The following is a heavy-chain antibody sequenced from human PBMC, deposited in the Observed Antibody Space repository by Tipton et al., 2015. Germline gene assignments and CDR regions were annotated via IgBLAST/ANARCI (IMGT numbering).Heavy chain of an antibody. D-gene: IGHD4-17*01. CDR1: GFAFSDYA. Sequence: SLRLSCVASGFAFSDYAMSWVRQAPGKGLEWVSSISGSGGSTYYADSVKGRFTISRDNSKNTLYLRMNSLRAEDTAVYYCARDYGDYVDAYFYYGMDVWGQGTTVTVSS. J-gene: IGHJ6*02. CDR2: ISGSGGST. CDR3: ARDYGDYVDAYFYYGMDV. V-gene: IGHV3-23*01.